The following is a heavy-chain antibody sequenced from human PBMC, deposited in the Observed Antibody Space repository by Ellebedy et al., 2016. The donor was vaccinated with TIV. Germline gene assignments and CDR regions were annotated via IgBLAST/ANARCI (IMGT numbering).Heavy chain of an antibody. D-gene: IGHD3-3*01. CDR1: LGSISSHY. V-gene: IGHV4-59*11. CDR2: IYYTGNT. Sequence: SETLSLXCTVSLGSISSHYWTWIRQPPGKGLEWIGNIYYTGNTSYSPSLTGRVTISIDTPKNQFSLKVTSVTAADTAVYYCAREFRYDFWRGPLDHWGQGTTVTVSS. CDR3: AREFRYDFWRGPLDH. J-gene: IGHJ4*02.